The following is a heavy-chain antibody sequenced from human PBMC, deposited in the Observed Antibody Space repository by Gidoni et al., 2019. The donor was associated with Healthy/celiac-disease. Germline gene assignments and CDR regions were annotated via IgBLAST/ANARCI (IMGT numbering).Heavy chain of an antibody. D-gene: IGHD3-9*01. CDR3: ARSLRYFDWLPSYGMDV. J-gene: IGHJ6*02. CDR1: GGSISRYY. Sequence: QVQLQESGPGLVKPSETLSLTCTVSGGSISRYYWSWIRQPPGKGLEWIGYIYYSGSTNYNPSLKSRVTISVDTSKNQFSLKLSSVTAADTAVYYWARSLRYFDWLPSYGMDVWGQGTTVTVSS. CDR2: IYYSGST. V-gene: IGHV4-59*01.